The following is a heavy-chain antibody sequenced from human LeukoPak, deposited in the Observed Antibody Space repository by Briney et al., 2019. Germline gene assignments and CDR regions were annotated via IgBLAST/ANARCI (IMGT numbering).Heavy chain of an antibody. D-gene: IGHD3-3*02. CDR2: ITTSDGNT. CDR1: GLTFSSYT. J-gene: IGHJ4*02. Sequence: GGSLRLSCAASGLTFSSYTMSWVRQAPGKGLEWVSTITTSDGNTYYADSVKGRFTVSRDNSKNTLFLQMNSQRAEDTAVYYCATRGPFDWGQGTLVTVSS. V-gene: IGHV3-23*01. CDR3: ATRGPFD.